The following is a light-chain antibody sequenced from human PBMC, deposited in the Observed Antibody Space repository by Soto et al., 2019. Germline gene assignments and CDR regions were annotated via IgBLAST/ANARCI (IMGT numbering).Light chain of an antibody. CDR3: CSYAASSTPVV. J-gene: IGLJ2*01. V-gene: IGLV2-23*01. CDR1: SSDVGSYKL. Sequence: QSALTQPASVSGSPGQSITISCTGTSSDVGSYKLVSWYQQHPGKAPKLMIYDGSERPSGVSNRFSGSKSGNTASLTISGLQAEDEADYYCCSYAASSTPVVFGGGTKLTVL. CDR2: DGS.